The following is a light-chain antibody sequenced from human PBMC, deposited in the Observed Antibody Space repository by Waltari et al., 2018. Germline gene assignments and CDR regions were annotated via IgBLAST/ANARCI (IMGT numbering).Light chain of an antibody. V-gene: IGLV2-14*01. CDR2: EVS. CDR1: SSDIGTYTY. J-gene: IGLJ3*02. CDR3: YSYTTNTLGV. Sequence: QSGLTQPASVSASPGQSITISCTGTSSDIGTYTYVSWYQQHQGKAPKLMIYEVSNRPSGVSNRFSGSKAGNTASLTISGLQAEDEADYYCYSYTTNTLGVFGGGTKVTVL.